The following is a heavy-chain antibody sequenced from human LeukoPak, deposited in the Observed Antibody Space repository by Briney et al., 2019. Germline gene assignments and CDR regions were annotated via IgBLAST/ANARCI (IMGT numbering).Heavy chain of an antibody. CDR3: ARGTTVTQYYYYYYMDV. Sequence: GASVKVSCKASGYTFTSYDINWVRQATGQGLEWMGWMNPNSGNTGYAQKFQGRVTMTRNTSISTAYMELSSLRSEDTAVYYCARGTTVTQYYYYYYMDVRGKGTTVTVSS. J-gene: IGHJ6*03. CDR1: GYTFTSYD. D-gene: IGHD4-11*01. CDR2: MNPNSGNT. V-gene: IGHV1-8*01.